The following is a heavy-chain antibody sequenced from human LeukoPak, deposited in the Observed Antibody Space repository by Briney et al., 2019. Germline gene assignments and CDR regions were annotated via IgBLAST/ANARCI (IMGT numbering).Heavy chain of an antibody. J-gene: IGHJ4*02. CDR2: ISAYSGNT. CDR1: GYTFTSYG. D-gene: IGHD3-16*01. Sequence: ASVKVSCKASGYTFTSYGISWVRQAPGQGLEWMGWISAYSGNTNYAQKLQGRVTMTTDTSTSTAYTELRSLRSDDTAVYYCARAAADWGVSLDYWGQGTLVTVSS. V-gene: IGHV1-18*01. CDR3: ARAAADWGVSLDY.